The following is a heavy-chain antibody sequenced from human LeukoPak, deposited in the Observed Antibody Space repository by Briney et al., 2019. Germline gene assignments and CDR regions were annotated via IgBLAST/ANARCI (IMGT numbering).Heavy chain of an antibody. D-gene: IGHD4-17*01. CDR2: IYYSGST. CDR3: ARGVTTTGRSYYFDY. J-gene: IGHJ4*02. CDR1: GGSIRSYY. Sequence: SETLSLTCTVSGGSIRSYYWSWIRQPPGKGLEWIGYIYYSGSTNYNPSLKSRVTISVDTSKNQFSLKLSSVTAADTAVYYCARGVTTTGRSYYFDYWGQGTLVTVSS. V-gene: IGHV4-59*01.